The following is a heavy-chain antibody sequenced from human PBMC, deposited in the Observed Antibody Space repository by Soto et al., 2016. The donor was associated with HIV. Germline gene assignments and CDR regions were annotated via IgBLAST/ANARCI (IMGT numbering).Heavy chain of an antibody. CDR2: ISSSSSYI. CDR3: ARDVGGWVGGGSGSYSDY. CDR1: GFSFSNAW. Sequence: EVQLVESGGGLVKPGGSLRLSCVASGFSFSNAWMSWVRQAPGKGLEWVSSISSSSSYIYYADSVKGRFTISRDNAKKSLYLQMNSLRAEDTAVYYCARDVGGWVGGGSGSYSDYWGQGTLVTSPQ. D-gene: IGHD3-10*01. V-gene: IGHV3-21*01. J-gene: IGHJ4*02.